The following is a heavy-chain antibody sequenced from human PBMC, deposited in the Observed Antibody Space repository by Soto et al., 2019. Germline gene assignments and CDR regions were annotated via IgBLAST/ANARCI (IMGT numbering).Heavy chain of an antibody. Sequence: PGGSLRLSCAVSGFTVSTNYMSWVRQAPGQGLEWVSLIDSGGSTYYADSVKGRFTISRDNSKNTLYLQMNSVRAEDTAVYYCASGSDGDYEIYYWGQGTLVTVSS. CDR2: IDSGGST. V-gene: IGHV3-53*01. D-gene: IGHD4-17*01. J-gene: IGHJ4*02. CDR3: ASGSDGDYEIYY. CDR1: GFTVSTNY.